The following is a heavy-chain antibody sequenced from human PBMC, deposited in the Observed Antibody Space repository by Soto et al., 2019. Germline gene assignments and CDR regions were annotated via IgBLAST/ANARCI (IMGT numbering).Heavy chain of an antibody. Sequence: EVQLLESGGDLIQPGGSLRLSCAASGFTFSSYAMSWVRPAPGKGLGWVSAISSSGGSTFYADSVKGRFTIDKDNSRNPLYLHMNSLRAEDTSIYYCEKYQPMTQPRPYFDYCGQGTLVTVSS. D-gene: IGHD6-25*01. J-gene: IGHJ4*02. CDR3: EKYQPMTQPRPYFDY. CDR2: ISSSGGST. V-gene: IGHV3-23*01. CDR1: GFTFSSYA.